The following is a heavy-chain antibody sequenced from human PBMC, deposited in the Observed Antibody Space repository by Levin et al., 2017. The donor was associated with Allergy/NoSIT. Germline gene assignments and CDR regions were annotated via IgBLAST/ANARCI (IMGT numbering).Heavy chain of an antibody. CDR3: AREISYSRIGYYFDY. J-gene: IGHJ4*02. D-gene: IGHD6-13*01. CDR2: ISAYNGNT. V-gene: IGHV1-18*01. CDR1: GYTFTSYG. Sequence: GESLKISCKASGYTFTSYGISWVRQAPGQGLEWMGWISAYNGNTNYAQKLQGRVTMTTDTSTSTAYMELRSLRSDDTAVYYCAREISYSRIGYYFDYWGQGTLVTVSS.